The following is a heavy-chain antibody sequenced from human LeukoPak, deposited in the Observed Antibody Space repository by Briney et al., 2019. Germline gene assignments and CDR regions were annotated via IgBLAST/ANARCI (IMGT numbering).Heavy chain of an antibody. J-gene: IGHJ6*01. CDR2: INPNSGGT. Sequence: ASVKVSCQASGYTFTGHYMHWVRQAPGQGLEWMGWINPNSGGTNYAQKVQGRVTMTRDTSISTAYMELSRLRSDDTAVYYRARDLIYSSSLTPLYYYYGMDVGGQGTTPTLSS. V-gene: IGHV1-2*02. CDR1: GYTFTGHY. CDR3: ARDLIYSSSLTPLYYYYGMDV. D-gene: IGHD6-13*01.